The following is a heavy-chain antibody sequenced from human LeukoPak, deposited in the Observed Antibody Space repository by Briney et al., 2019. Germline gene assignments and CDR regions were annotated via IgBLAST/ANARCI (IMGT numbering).Heavy chain of an antibody. CDR2: ISSSSYYI. D-gene: IGHD6-6*01. CDR1: GFTFSSYS. J-gene: IGHJ6*02. Sequence: PGGSLRLSCAASGFTFSSYSMNWVRQAPGKGLEWVSSISSSSYYIYYADSVKGRFTISRDNAKNSLYLQMNSLRAEDTAAYYCARVEYSSSSGITYYYYDMDVWGQGTTVTVSS. CDR3: ARVEYSSSSGITYYYYDMDV. V-gene: IGHV3-21*01.